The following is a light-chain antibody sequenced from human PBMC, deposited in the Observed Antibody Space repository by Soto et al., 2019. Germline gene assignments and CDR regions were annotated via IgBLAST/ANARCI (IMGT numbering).Light chain of an antibody. J-gene: IGLJ1*01. CDR1: SSDLGAFNF. CDR3: SSSTSASTRI. CDR2: GVN. V-gene: IGLV2-14*03. Sequence: QSALTQPASVSGSPGQSISIPCTGTSSDLGAFNFVSWYQQHPGKAPKVLIYGVNNRPSGVDYRFSGSKSGNTAFLIISGLRPEDEADYYCSSSTSASTRIFGTGTKLTVL.